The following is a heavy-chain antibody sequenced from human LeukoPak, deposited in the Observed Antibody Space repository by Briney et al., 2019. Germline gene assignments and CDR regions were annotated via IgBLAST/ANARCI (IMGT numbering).Heavy chain of an antibody. CDR3: AKDHYRGKLERSFDY. CDR1: GFTFSNAW. J-gene: IGHJ4*02. Sequence: GGSLRLSCAASGFTFSNAWMSWVRQGPGKGLEWVSSTTSSSNYIYYADSVKGRFTISRDNSKNTLYLQMNSLRAEDTAVYYCAKDHYRGKLERSFDYWGQGTLVTVSS. V-gene: IGHV3-21*04. D-gene: IGHD1-1*01. CDR2: TTSSSNYI.